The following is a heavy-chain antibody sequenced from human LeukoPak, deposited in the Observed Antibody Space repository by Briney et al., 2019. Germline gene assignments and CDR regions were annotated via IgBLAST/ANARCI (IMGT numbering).Heavy chain of an antibody. J-gene: IGHJ4*02. CDR1: GGTFSSYA. D-gene: IGHD3-22*01. CDR3: ASTYYYDSSGYYDY. CDR2: IIPILGIA. V-gene: IGHV1-69*04. Sequence: SVKVSCKASGGTFSSYAISWVRQTPGQGLEWMGRIIPILGIANYAQKFQGRVTITADKSTSTAYMELSSLRSEDTAVYYCASTYYYDSSGYYDYWGQGTLVTVSS.